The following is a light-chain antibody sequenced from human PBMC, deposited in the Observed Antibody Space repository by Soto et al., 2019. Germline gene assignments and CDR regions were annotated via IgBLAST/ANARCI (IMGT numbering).Light chain of an antibody. CDR2: WAS. CDR1: QRVLYSSSNKNY. J-gene: IGKJ1*01. V-gene: IGKV4-1*01. Sequence: DIVMTHSPDSLAVSLGERATINCKSSQRVLYSSSNKNYLTWYQQKPGQPPKLLIYWASTRESGVPDRFSGSGSGTDFTLTISTLQAEDVAVYYCQQYCSSPWTFGQGTKVEIK. CDR3: QQYCSSPWT.